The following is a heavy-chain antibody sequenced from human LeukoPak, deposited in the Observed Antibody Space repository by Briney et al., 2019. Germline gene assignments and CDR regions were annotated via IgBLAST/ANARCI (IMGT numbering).Heavy chain of an antibody. CDR3: ARDRNNWNDDAFDI. CDR1: GFSFSNYG. D-gene: IGHD1-20*01. V-gene: IGHV3-64*01. CDR2: ISGDGGTT. J-gene: IGHJ3*02. Sequence: GGSLRLSCAASGFSFSNYGMHWVRQAPGKGLEYVSAISGDGGTTYYANSVKGRFTISRDNAKNSLYLQMNSLRAEDTAVYYCARDRNNWNDDAFDIWGQGTMVTVSS.